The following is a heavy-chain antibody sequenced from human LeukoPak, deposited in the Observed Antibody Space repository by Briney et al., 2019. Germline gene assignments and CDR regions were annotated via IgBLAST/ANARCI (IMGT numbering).Heavy chain of an antibody. CDR1: GFTFSSYS. D-gene: IGHD6-19*01. Sequence: SGGSLRLSCAASGFTFSSYSMNWVRQAPGKGLEWVSSISSSSSYIYYADSVKGRFTISRDNAKNSLYLQMNSLRAEDTAVYYCVRDWDSSGWLDYWGQGTLVTVSS. V-gene: IGHV3-21*01. CDR2: ISSSSSYI. J-gene: IGHJ4*02. CDR3: VRDWDSSGWLDY.